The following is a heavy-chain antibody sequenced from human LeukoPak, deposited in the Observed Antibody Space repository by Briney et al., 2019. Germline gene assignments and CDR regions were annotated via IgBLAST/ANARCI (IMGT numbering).Heavy chain of an antibody. CDR3: ARVCGCSSTACYYFDY. CDR2: IYHSGST. Sequence: SETLSLTCAVSGGSISSSNWWSWVRQPPGQGLEWIGEIYHSGSTNYNPSLKSRVTISVDKSKNQFSLKLNSVTAADTAVYYCARVCGCSSTACYYFDYWGQGTLITVSS. V-gene: IGHV4-4*02. D-gene: IGHD2-2*01. J-gene: IGHJ4*02. CDR1: GGSISSSNW.